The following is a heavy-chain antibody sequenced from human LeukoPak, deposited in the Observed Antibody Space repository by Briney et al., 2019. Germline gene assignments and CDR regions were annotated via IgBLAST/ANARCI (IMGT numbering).Heavy chain of an antibody. D-gene: IGHD6-13*01. CDR2: IRQDGSDE. CDR3: ARSSSSWPDAFDI. V-gene: IGHV3-7*01. Sequence: PGGSLRLSCAASGISLSSLWMSWFRQAPGKGLEWVADIRQDGSDEHYVASVKGRFTISRDSTSLFLQMNSLRAEDTAVYYCARSSSSWPDAFDIWGQGTMVTVSS. J-gene: IGHJ3*02. CDR1: GISLSSLW.